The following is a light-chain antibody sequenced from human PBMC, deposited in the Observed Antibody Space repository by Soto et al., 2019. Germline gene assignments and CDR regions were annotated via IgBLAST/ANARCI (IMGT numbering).Light chain of an antibody. J-gene: IGKJ4*01. Sequence: ENVLTQSPGTLSLSPGERATLSCRASQSVSNNYLAWYQQKPGQAPRLLIYGASNRATGVPDRFSGSGSGTDFTLTISRLEPEDFAVYYCQQYHNLLTFGGGTDVEIK. CDR3: QQYHNLLT. CDR2: GAS. CDR1: QSVSNNY. V-gene: IGKV3-20*01.